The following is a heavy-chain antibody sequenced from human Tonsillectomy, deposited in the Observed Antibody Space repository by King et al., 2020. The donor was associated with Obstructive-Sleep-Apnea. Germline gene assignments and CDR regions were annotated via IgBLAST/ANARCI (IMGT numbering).Heavy chain of an antibody. D-gene: IGHD5-24*01. CDR2: IKRKTDGGTT. J-gene: IGHJ4*02. CDR3: TTGRWLHFC. CDR1: GFIFSNAW. Sequence: VQLVESGGGLGKPGGSLRLSWAASGFIFSNAWMSGFRQAPGKGLEWGGRIKRKTDGGTTDYAAPVKDRFTISREYSKNTLYLQMNSLKTEDTDGYYCTTGRWLHFCWGQGTLVSVSS. V-gene: IGHV3-15*01.